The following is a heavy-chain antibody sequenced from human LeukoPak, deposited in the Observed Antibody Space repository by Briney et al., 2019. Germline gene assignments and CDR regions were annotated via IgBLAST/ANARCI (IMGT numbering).Heavy chain of an antibody. V-gene: IGHV3-30-3*01. CDR2: ISYDGSNK. J-gene: IGHJ4*02. D-gene: IGHD5-18*01. CDR1: GFTFSSYA. Sequence: GGSLRLSCAASGFTFSSYAMHWVCQAPGKGLEWVAVISYDGSNKYYADSVKGRFTISRDNSKNTLYLQMNSLRAEDTAVYYCASDRGYSLNPFDYWGQGTLVTVSS. CDR3: ASDRGYSLNPFDY.